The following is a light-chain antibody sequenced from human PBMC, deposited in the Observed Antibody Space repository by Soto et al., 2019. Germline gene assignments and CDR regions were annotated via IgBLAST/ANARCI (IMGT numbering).Light chain of an antibody. CDR3: QQFGISPWT. Sequence: EVVLTQSPVTLSLSPGERATLSCRASQSFRGLLAWYQQKPGQAPRLLIYDAYNRATGIPPRFSGSGSGTDFTLTISSLEPEDSAVYYCQQFGISPWTFGQGTKVDI. J-gene: IGKJ1*01. CDR2: DAY. V-gene: IGKV3-11*01. CDR1: QSFRGL.